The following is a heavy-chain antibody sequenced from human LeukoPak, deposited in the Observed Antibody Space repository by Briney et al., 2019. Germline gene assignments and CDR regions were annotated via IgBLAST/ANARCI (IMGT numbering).Heavy chain of an antibody. J-gene: IGHJ6*02. D-gene: IGHD5-12*01. CDR3: ARDAYRGYSGYGYGMDV. CDR1: GGSISSGGYY. CDR2: IYHSGST. Sequence: PSQTLSLTCTVSGGSISSGGYYWSWIRQPPGKGLEWIGYIYHSGSTYYNPSLKSRVTISVDRSKNQFSLKLSSVTAADTAVYYCARDAYRGYSGYGYGMDVWGQGTTVTVSS. V-gene: IGHV4-30-2*01.